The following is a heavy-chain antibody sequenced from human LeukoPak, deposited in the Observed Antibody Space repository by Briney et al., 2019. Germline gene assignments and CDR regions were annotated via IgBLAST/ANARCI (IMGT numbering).Heavy chain of an antibody. Sequence: PGGSLRLSCAASGFTFSSYAMSWVRQAPGKGLEWVSAISGSGGSTYYADSVKGWFTISRDNSKNTLYLQMNSLRAEDTAVYYCAKDLGYYYDSSGYDYWGQGTLVTVSS. CDR2: ISGSGGST. V-gene: IGHV3-23*01. J-gene: IGHJ4*02. D-gene: IGHD3-22*01. CDR3: AKDLGYYYDSSGYDY. CDR1: GFTFSSYA.